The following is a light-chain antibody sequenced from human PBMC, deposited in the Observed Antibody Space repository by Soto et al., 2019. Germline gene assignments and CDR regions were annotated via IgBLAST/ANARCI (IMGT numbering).Light chain of an antibody. CDR1: QSISNH. Sequence: DIQMTQSPSSLSASVEDRVIITCRASQSISNHLNWYQQKPGKAPKLLIFAASSLQSGVPSRFSGSRSRPDFTLTIISLQPEDFATYYCQQSYSSPPTFGQATKVDIK. CDR2: AAS. V-gene: IGKV1-39*01. CDR3: QQSYSSPPT. J-gene: IGKJ1*01.